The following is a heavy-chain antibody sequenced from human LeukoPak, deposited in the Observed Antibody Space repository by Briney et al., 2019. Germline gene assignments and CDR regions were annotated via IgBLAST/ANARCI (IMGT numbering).Heavy chain of an antibody. CDR2: ISSSGSTI. CDR1: GFSFSNYG. V-gene: IGHV3-48*04. J-gene: IGHJ4*02. D-gene: IGHD5-18*01. Sequence: GGSLRLSCAASGFSFSNYGMHWVRQAPGKGLEWVSYISSSGSTIYYADSVKGRFTISRDNAKNSLYLQMNSLRAEDTAVYYCAKGRLWPDYWGQGTLVTVSS. CDR3: AKGRLWPDY.